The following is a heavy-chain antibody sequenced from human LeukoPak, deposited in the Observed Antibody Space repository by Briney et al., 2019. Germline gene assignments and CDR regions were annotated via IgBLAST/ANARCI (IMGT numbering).Heavy chain of an antibody. J-gene: IGHJ4*02. CDR1: GFTVSSNY. CDR3: ASERDGSNWSY. Sequence: PGGSLRLSRAASGFTVSSNYMSWVRQAPGKGLEWVSVIYSGGSTYYADSVKGRFTISRDNSKNTLYLQMNSLRAEDTAVYYCASERDGSNWSYWGQGDLFTVSS. CDR2: IYSGGST. D-gene: IGHD5-24*01. V-gene: IGHV3-53*01.